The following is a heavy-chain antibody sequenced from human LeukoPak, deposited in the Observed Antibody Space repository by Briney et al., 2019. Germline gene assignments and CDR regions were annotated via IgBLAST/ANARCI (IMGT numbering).Heavy chain of an antibody. D-gene: IGHD6-6*01. CDR1: GFTFSSYA. CDR3: AKEGGRSSSFPIDY. V-gene: IGHV3-23*01. Sequence: GGSLRLSCAASGFTFSSYAMSWVRQAPGKGLEWVSAISGRGGSTYYADSVKGRFTISRDNSKNTLYLQMNSLRAEDTAVYYCAKEGGRSSSFPIDYWGQGTLVTVSS. J-gene: IGHJ4*02. CDR2: ISGRGGST.